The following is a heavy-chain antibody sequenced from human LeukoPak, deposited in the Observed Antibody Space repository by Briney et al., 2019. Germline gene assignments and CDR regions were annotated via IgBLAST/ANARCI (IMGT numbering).Heavy chain of an antibody. Sequence: SETLSLTCGVYGASFSGYYWTWIRQPPGKGLEWIGEINDSGTTNHIPSLKSRVTMSLDTSKNQFSLKLTSVTAADTAVYYCAGGATPGVFWGQGTLVTVSS. J-gene: IGHJ4*02. V-gene: IGHV4-34*01. D-gene: IGHD3-10*01. CDR3: AGGATPGVF. CDR2: INDSGTT. CDR1: GASFSGYY.